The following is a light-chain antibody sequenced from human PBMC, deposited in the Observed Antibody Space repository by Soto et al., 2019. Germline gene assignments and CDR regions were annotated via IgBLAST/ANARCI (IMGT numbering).Light chain of an antibody. CDR3: LQHASWPHT. J-gene: IGKJ3*01. CDR1: QSVGSY. Sequence: VLTQSPANLSLSPGESAALSCRASQSVGSYLAWLQQVPGQAPRLLIYDATNRANGIPAKFRGSGSGTDFTLTTSSLEPEDFALYFCLQHASWPHTFGPGTKVEIK. CDR2: DAT. V-gene: IGKV3-11*01.